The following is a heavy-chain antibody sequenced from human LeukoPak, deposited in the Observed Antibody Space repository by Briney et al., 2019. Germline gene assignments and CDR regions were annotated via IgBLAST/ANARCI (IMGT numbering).Heavy chain of an antibody. CDR3: ARDRSGWYGAFDI. CDR2: IIPIFGTA. V-gene: IGHV1-69*05. J-gene: IGHJ3*02. CDR1: GGTFSSYA. Sequence: ASVKVSCKASGGTFSSYAISWVRQAPGQGLEWMGGIIPIFGTANYAQKFQGRVTITTDESTSTAYMELRSLRSDDTAVYYCARDRSGWYGAFDIWGQGTMVTVSS. D-gene: IGHD6-19*01.